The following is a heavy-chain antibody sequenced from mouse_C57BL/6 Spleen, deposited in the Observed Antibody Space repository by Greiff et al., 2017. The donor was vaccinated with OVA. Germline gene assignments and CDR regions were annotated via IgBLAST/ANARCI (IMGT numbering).Heavy chain of an antibody. CDR2: INPGSGGT. CDR3: ARGGYGPLFDY. J-gene: IGHJ2*01. D-gene: IGHD1-1*02. CDR1: GYAFTNYL. Sequence: VQLQQPGAELVRPGTSVKVSCKASGYAFTNYLIEWVKQRPGQGLEWIGVINPGSGGTNYNEKFKGKATLTADKSSSTAYMQLSSLTSEDSAVYFCARGGYGPLFDYWGQGTTLTVSS. V-gene: IGHV1-54*01.